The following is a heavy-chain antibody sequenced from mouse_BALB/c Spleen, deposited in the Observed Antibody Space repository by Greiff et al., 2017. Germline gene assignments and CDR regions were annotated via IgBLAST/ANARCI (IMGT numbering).Heavy chain of an antibody. CDR3: NAGVRWFAY. V-gene: IGHV14-4*02. D-gene: IGHD2-14*01. J-gene: IGHJ3*01. Sequence: EVQLQESGAELVRSGASVKLSCTASGFNIKDYYMHWVKQRPEQGLEWIGWIDPENGDTEYAPKFQGKATMTADTSSNTAYLQLSSLTSEDTAVYYCNAGVRWFAYWGQGTLVTVSA. CDR1: GFNIKDYY. CDR2: IDPENGDT.